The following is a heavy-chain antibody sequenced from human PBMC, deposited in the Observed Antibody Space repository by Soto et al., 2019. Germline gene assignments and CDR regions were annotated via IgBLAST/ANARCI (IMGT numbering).Heavy chain of an antibody. V-gene: IGHV4-30-2*01. Sequence: SETLSLTCAVSGGSIISDGYSWSWIRQPPGKGLQWIGHIYEGGNTYYTPSLESRVAISTDKSKNQFPLRLSSVTAADTAVYYCVRRSPEDAFDIWGQGTMVTVSS. CDR1: GGSIISDGYS. CDR2: IYEGGNT. J-gene: IGHJ3*02. CDR3: VRRSPEDAFDI.